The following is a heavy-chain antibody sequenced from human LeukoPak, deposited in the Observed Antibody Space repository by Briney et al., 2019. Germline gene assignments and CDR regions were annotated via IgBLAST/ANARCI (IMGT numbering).Heavy chain of an antibody. D-gene: IGHD6-6*01. Sequence: SETLSLTCTVSGGSISSYYWSWIRQPPGKGLEWIGYIYYSGSTNYNPSLKSRVTISVDTSKNQFSPKLSSVTAADTAVYYCARGRAPSIMDYWGQGTLVTVSS. CDR2: IYYSGST. J-gene: IGHJ4*02. V-gene: IGHV4-59*01. CDR3: ARGRAPSIMDY. CDR1: GGSISSYY.